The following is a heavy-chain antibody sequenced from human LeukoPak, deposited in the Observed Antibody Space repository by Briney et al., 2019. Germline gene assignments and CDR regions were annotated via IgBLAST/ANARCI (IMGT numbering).Heavy chain of an antibody. V-gene: IGHV3-53*01. Sequence: GGSLRLSCAASGFTVSSNYMSWVRQAPGKGLEWVSVIYYGGTTYFAASVKGRFTVSRDSSKNILYLQMNSLRAEDTAVYYCATASHWGQGTLVTVSS. CDR3: ATASH. J-gene: IGHJ4*02. CDR1: GFTVSSNY. CDR2: IYYGGTT.